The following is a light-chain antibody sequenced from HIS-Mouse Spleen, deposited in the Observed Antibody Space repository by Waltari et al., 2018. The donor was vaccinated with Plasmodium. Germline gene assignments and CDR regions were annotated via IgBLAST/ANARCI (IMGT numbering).Light chain of an antibody. J-gene: IGLJ3*02. CDR1: ALPQKY. Sequence: SYELTQPPSVSVSPGQTARITCPGEALPQKYAYWYQQKSGQAPVLVIYEDSKRPSGIPERFSGSSSGTMATLTISGAQVEDEADYYCYSTDSSGNHRVFGGGTKLTVL. V-gene: IGLV3-10*01. CDR3: YSTDSSGNHRV. CDR2: EDS.